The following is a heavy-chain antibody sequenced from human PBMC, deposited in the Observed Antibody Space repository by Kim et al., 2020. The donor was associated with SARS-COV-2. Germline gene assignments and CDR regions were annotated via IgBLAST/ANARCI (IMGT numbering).Heavy chain of an antibody. CDR3: ARGSTVVVVAASMNWFDP. J-gene: IGHJ5*02. V-gene: IGHV4-34*01. D-gene: IGHD2-15*01. Sequence: KSRVTISVDTSKSQFSLKLSSVTAADTAVYYCARGSTVVVVAASMNWFDPWGQGTLVTVSS.